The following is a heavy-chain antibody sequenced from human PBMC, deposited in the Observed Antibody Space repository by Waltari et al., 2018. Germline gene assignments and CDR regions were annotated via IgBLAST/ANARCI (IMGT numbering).Heavy chain of an antibody. D-gene: IGHD1-1*01. Sequence: EAQLVESGGGLIQPGRSLRLSCAASGFTFDNYAMHWVREVPGKGLEWVESISGNSQSIGYADSGKGRFTISRDNAKKSLYLQMNSVRVEDTALYYCTNLDDFLDVWGQGTTVTVSS. CDR2: ISGNSQSI. CDR1: GFTFDNYA. CDR3: TNLDDFLDV. J-gene: IGHJ6*02. V-gene: IGHV3-9*01.